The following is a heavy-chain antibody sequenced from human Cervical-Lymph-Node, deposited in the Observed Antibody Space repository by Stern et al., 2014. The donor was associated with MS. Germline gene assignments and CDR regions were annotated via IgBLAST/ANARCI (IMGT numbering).Heavy chain of an antibody. D-gene: IGHD5-12*01. CDR2: IGTAGDT. CDR3: ARGYSGYGNFDY. Sequence: EVQLVESGGGLVLPGGSLRLSCAASGFTFSSYDMHWVRQATGKGLEWVSAIGTAGDTYYPGSVKGRFTISRENAKNSLYLQMNSLRAGDTAVYYCARGYSGYGNFDYWGQGTLVTVSS. V-gene: IGHV3-13*01. J-gene: IGHJ4*02. CDR1: GFTFSSYD.